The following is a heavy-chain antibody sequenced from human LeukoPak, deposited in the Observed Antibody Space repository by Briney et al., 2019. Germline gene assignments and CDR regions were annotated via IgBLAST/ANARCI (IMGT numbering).Heavy chain of an antibody. CDR3: ARDSAYYYMDV. D-gene: IGHD3-10*01. J-gene: IGHJ6*03. Sequence: GGSLRLSCAASGFTFSSYAMSWVRQAPGKGLEWVSVIYAGGSTYYTDSVKGRFTISRDNSKNTLYLQMNRLRAEDTAVYYCARDSAYYYMDVWGKGTTVTVSS. CDR2: IYAGGST. V-gene: IGHV3-23*03. CDR1: GFTFSSYA.